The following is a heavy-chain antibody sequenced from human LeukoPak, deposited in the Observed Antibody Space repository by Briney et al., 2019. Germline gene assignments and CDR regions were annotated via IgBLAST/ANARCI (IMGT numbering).Heavy chain of an antibody. D-gene: IGHD3-22*01. Sequence: ASVKVSCKVSGYTLTELSMHWVRQAPGKGLEWMGGFDPEDGETIYAQKFQGRVTMTEDTSTDTAYMELSSLRSEDTAVYYCATDLYYDRDYMIVVRGKAFDIWGQGTMVTVSS. CDR1: GYTLTELS. CDR3: ATDLYYDRDYMIVVRGKAFDI. CDR2: FDPEDGET. V-gene: IGHV1-24*01. J-gene: IGHJ3*02.